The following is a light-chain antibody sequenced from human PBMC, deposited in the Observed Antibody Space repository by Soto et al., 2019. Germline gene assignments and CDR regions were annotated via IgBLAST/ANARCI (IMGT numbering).Light chain of an antibody. CDR1: SSDVGGSDY. J-gene: IGLJ1*01. CDR3: TSYTGSDNLYV. V-gene: IGLV2-8*01. Sequence: QSALTQPPSASGSPGQSVTISCTGSSSDVGGSDYVSWYQQVPGKAPKLIIHEVTKRPSRVPDRFSASRSGNTASLTVSGLQAEDEADYYCTSYTGSDNLYVFGTGTKLTVL. CDR2: EVT.